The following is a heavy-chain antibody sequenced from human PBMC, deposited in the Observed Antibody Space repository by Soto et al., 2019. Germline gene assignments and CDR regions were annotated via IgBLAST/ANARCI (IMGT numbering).Heavy chain of an antibody. CDR1: GDTFSFYT. J-gene: IGHJ4*02. CDR2: INPILSMS. D-gene: IGHD3-10*01. V-gene: IGHV1-69*02. Sequence: QVQLVQSGAEVKKPGSSVKVSCKASGDTFSFYTINWVRQAPGLGLEWVGRINPILSMSNYAQKFQGRVTMTADKSTSTAYMELRSLRSEDTAMYYCATSYGSGYRAFDYWGQEALVTVSS. CDR3: ATSYGSGYRAFDY.